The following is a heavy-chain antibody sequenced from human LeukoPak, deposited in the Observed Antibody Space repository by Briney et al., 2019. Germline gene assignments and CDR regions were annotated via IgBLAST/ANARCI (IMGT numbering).Heavy chain of an antibody. CDR3: ARGVQDSNAFDI. D-gene: IGHD3-10*01. CDR2: ISSSSSYI. Sequence: GGSLRLSCAASGFTFSNYSMNWVRQAPGKGLEWVSSISSSSSYIFYADSVKGRFTISRDNAKNSLYLQMNSLRAEDTAVYYCARGVQDSNAFDIWGQGTMVTVSS. J-gene: IGHJ3*02. CDR1: GFTFSNYS. V-gene: IGHV3-21*01.